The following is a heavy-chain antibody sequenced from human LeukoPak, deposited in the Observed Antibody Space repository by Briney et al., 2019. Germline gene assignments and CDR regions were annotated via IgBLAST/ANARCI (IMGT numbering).Heavy chain of an antibody. CDR2: ISNSSSYI. J-gene: IGHJ4*02. V-gene: IGHV3-21*01. Sequence: GGSLRLSCAASGFTFSSYSMNWVRQAPGKGLEWVSSISNSSSYIYYADSVKGRFTISRDNAKNSLYLQMNSLRAEDTAVYYCARRTGATRGFDYWGQGTLVTVSS. CDR3: ARRTGATRGFDY. D-gene: IGHD1-26*01. CDR1: GFTFSSYS.